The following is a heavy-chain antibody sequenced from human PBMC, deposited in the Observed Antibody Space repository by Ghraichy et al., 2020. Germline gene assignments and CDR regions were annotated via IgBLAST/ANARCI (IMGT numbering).Heavy chain of an antibody. Sequence: GSLRLSCTVSGGSISTTNYFGDWIRQPPGKGLEWIGSIYYSGSTDYNPSLKSRVTISGDPSKNQFSLKLTSVTAADTAVYFCARRGGAEFDYWGQGTLVTDSS. CDR3: ARRGGAEFDY. D-gene: IGHD3-10*01. CDR1: GGSISTTNYF. CDR2: IYYSGST. V-gene: IGHV4-39*01. J-gene: IGHJ4*02.